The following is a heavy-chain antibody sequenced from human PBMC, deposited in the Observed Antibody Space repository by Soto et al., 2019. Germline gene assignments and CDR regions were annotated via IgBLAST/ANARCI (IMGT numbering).Heavy chain of an antibody. J-gene: IGHJ4*02. CDR2: INHSGST. CDR3: ARGFYGSGSYYPKGIRRTPKAFDY. V-gene: IGHV4-34*01. Sequence: SETLSLTCAVYGGSFSGYYWSWIRQPPGKGLEWIGEINHSGSTNYNPSLKSRVTISVATSKNQFSLKLSSVTAADTAVYYCARGFYGSGSYYPKGIRRTPKAFDYWGQGSLVTVSS. D-gene: IGHD3-10*01. CDR1: GGSFSGYY.